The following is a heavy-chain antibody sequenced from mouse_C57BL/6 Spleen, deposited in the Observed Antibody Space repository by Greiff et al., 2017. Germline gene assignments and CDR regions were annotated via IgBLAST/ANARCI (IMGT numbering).Heavy chain of an antibody. D-gene: IGHD2-5*01. Sequence: VQLKQSGPELVKPGASVQMSCKASGYTFTDYNMHWVKQSHGKSLEWIGYINPNNGGTSYTQTFKGQDTLTVHKSSNTAYMELLSLTSEDSAFYYFARRKSNYVYLYDFDYWGQGTTLTVSS. V-gene: IGHV1-22*01. CDR3: ARRKSNYVYLYDFDY. J-gene: IGHJ2*01. CDR2: INPNNGGT. CDR1: GYTFTDYN.